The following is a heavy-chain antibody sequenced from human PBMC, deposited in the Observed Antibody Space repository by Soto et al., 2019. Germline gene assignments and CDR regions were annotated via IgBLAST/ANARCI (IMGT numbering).Heavy chain of an antibody. Sequence: QVQLQESGPGLVKPSETLSLTCSVSGGSVTSYSWSWIRQPPGKGLEWIGYISSTGSTNYNPSLKSRVTISIDTSNRQFSLNMRSVTAADTAVYYCARGPSFFGSGNWIDPWGQGTLVTVSS. CDR1: GGSVTSYS. CDR3: ARGPSFFGSGNWIDP. CDR2: ISSTGST. J-gene: IGHJ5*02. V-gene: IGHV4-59*02. D-gene: IGHD3-10*01.